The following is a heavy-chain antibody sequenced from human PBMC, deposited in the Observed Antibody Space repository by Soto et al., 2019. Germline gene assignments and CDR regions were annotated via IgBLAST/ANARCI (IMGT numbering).Heavy chain of an antibody. CDR3: ARLMGVVTVDY. Sequence: QLQLQESGPGLVKPSETLSLTCSVSGGSISSTGHYWGWIRQPPGKGLEWIGNIYYAGSPYYNPSLKRRVTISLDTSKNHFSLALTSVTAADTAVYYCARLMGVVTVDYWGQGALVTVSS. D-gene: IGHD2-21*02. V-gene: IGHV4-39*02. CDR1: GGSISSTGHY. CDR2: IYYAGSP. J-gene: IGHJ4*02.